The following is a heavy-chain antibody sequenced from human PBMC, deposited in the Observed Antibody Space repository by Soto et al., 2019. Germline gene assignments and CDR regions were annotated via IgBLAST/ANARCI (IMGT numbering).Heavy chain of an antibody. D-gene: IGHD3-3*01. V-gene: IGHV1-8*01. Sequence: ASVKVSCKASGYTFTSYDINWVRQATGQGLEWMGWMNPNSGNTGYAQKFQGRVTMARNTSISTAYMELSSLRSEDTAVYYCARYYDFWSGYFYYYYGMDVWGQGTTVTVSS. CDR1: GYTFTSYD. CDR3: ARYYDFWSGYFYYYYGMDV. CDR2: MNPNSGNT. J-gene: IGHJ6*02.